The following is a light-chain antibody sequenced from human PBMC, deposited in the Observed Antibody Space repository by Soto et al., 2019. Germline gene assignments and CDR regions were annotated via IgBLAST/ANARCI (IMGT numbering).Light chain of an antibody. V-gene: IGLV1-44*01. J-gene: IGLJ2*01. CDR1: SSNIASNT. CDR3: AAWDDGLNGPL. CDR2: NNN. Sequence: QSVLTQPPSASGTPGQRVTISCSGSSSNIASNTVNWYQQLPGTAPKLLIYNNNHRPSGVLDRFSGSKSCTSAALAISGLQSEDEADYYCAAWDDGLNGPLFGGGTKVTVL.